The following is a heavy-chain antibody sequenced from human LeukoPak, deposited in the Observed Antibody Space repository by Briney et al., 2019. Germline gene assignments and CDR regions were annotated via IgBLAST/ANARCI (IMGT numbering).Heavy chain of an antibody. J-gene: IGHJ4*02. V-gene: IGHV3-23*01. D-gene: IGHD1-26*01. Sequence: GGSLRFSCEASGFIFGSYAMGWVRQAPGKGLEWVSGLSGLGYRTHYADSVRGRFIISRDNSKNSLFLQMNSLRVEDTAVYYCAKYGVGETYFGDYWGQGALVIVSS. CDR2: LSGLGYRT. CDR1: GFIFGSYA. CDR3: AKYGVGETYFGDY.